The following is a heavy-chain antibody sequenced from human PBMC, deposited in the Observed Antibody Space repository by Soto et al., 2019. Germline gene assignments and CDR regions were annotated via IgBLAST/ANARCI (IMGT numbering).Heavy chain of an antibody. D-gene: IGHD3-16*01. CDR3: ARDGFRLGESSV. CDR2: INPSGGAT. Sequence: ASVKVSCKASGYTFTGYYLHWVRQAPGQGLEWMGWINPSGGATDYAQKFQGRVTMTRDTSISTAYMELIRVTYDDTAVYFCARDGFRLGESSVWGQGTLVTVSS. CDR1: GYTFTGYY. V-gene: IGHV1-2*02. J-gene: IGHJ4*02.